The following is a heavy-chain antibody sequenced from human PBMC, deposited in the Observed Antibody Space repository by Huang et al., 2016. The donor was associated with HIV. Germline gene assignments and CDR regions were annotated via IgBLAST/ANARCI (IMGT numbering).Heavy chain of an antibody. V-gene: IGHV3-30*04. CDR1: GFSFSAYA. J-gene: IGHJ3*01. CDR2: MSNDGSNQ. D-gene: IGHD3-22*01. Sequence: QVHLVESGGGVVQPGRSLRLSCVVSGFSFSAYAMHWVRQAPGKGLEWVAVMSNDGSNQVCSEAVKGRFTISRDTSKNTLSLQMNTLTAEDTAVYYCARGGGFYDSSGYYHSAFDLWGQGTPVTVSS. CDR3: ARGGGFYDSSGYYHSAFDL.